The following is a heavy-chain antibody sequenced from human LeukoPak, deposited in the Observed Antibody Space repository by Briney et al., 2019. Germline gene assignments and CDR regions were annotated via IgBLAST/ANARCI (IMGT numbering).Heavy chain of an antibody. CDR3: AKGELGDAFDI. D-gene: IGHD7-27*01. J-gene: IGHJ3*02. Sequence: GGSLRLSCAASGFTFSSYAMSWVRQAPGKGLEWVSAISGSGGSTYCADSVKGRCTISRDNSKNTLYLQMNSLRAEDTVVYYCAKGELGDAFDIWGQGTMVTVSS. V-gene: IGHV3-23*01. CDR1: GFTFSSYA. CDR2: ISGSGGST.